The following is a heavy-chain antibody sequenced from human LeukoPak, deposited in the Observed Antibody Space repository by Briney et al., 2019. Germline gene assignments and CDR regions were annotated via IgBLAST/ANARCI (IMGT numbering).Heavy chain of an antibody. CDR1: GSTFTAYG. V-gene: IGHV3-48*02. D-gene: IGHD5/OR15-5a*01. J-gene: IGHJ4*02. Sequence: GGSLRLSCAASGSTFTAYGMSWVRQAPGKGLEWVSHISSGRSVMNYADSVKGRFTISRDNGKNSVYLQMNSLRDEDTAVYYCAGGVYGYNAFDYWGQGTLVSVSS. CDR2: ISSGRSVM. CDR3: AGGVYGYNAFDY.